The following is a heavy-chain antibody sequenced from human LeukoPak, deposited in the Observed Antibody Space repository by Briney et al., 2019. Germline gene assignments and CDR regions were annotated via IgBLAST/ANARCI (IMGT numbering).Heavy chain of an antibody. V-gene: IGHV3-30*18. J-gene: IGHJ4*02. CDR3: AKEKSSGWDSPSDY. D-gene: IGHD6-19*01. Sequence: GRSLRLSCAASGFTFSSYGMHWVRQAPGKGLEWVAVISYDGSNKYYADSVKGRFTISRDNSKNTLYLQMNSLRAEDTAVYYCAKEKSSGWDSPSDYWGQGTLVTVSS. CDR1: GFTFSSYG. CDR2: ISYDGSNK.